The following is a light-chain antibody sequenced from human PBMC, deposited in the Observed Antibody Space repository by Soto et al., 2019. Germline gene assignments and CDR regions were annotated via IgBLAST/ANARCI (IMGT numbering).Light chain of an antibody. CDR2: EVT. Sequence: QSVLTQPASVSGSPGQTITISCAGTKFDIGRYNYVSWYQQHPGKAPKLIIYEVTDRPSGVSNRFSGSKSGNTASLTISGLQAEDEAEYYCSSYTNINTRACVFGTGTKLTVL. J-gene: IGLJ1*01. CDR3: SSYTNINTRACV. CDR1: KFDIGRYNY. V-gene: IGLV2-14*01.